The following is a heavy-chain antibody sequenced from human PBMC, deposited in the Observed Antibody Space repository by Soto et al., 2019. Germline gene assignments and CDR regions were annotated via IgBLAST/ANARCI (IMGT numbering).Heavy chain of an antibody. V-gene: IGHV6-1*01. CDR3: ARVGFTIFGVFDY. CDR1: GYSVSSNSAA. CDR2: TYYRSKWYN. J-gene: IGHJ4*02. Sequence: PSHTLSLTCAISGYSVSSNSAAWNLIRQSPSRGLEWLGRTYYRSKWYNDYAVSVKSRITINPDTSKNQFSLQLNSVTPEDTAVYYCARVGFTIFGVFDYWGQGTLVTVSS. D-gene: IGHD3-3*01.